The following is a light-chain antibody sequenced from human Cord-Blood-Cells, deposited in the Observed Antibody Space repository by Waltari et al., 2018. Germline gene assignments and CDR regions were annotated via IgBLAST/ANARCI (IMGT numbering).Light chain of an antibody. J-gene: IGKJ4*01. Sequence: EIVLTQSPATLSLSPGERATLSCRASQSVSSYLALYQQKPGQPPRLLIYDASNRATGIPARFIGSGSGTYFTLTIRSLEPEDFAVYYCQQRSNWGLTFGGGTKVEIK. CDR2: DAS. CDR1: QSVSSY. V-gene: IGKV3-11*01. CDR3: QQRSNWGLT.